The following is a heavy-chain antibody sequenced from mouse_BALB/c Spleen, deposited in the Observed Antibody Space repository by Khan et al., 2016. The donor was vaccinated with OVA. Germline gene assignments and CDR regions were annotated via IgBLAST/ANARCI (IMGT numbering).Heavy chain of an antibody. V-gene: IGHV9-3-1*01. CDR2: IYTYTGKP. J-gene: IGHJ4*01. Sequence: QIQLVQSGPELKKPGETVKISCKASGYTFTNYGMNWVKQAPGKGLTWMGWIYTYTGKPTYADDFKGRFAFSLETSASTAYLQINNLKNEDTATYCCTRGSSRAMDYWGQGTSVTVSS. CDR3: TRGSSRAMDY. D-gene: IGHD1-1*01. CDR1: GYTFTNYG.